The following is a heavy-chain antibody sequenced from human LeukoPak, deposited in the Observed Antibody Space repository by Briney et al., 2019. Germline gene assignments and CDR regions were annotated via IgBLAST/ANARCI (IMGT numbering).Heavy chain of an antibody. J-gene: IGHJ5*02. CDR3: ARGWWFDP. V-gene: IGHV4-30-2*01. Sequence: SQTLSLTCTVSGGSISSGGYYWSWIRQPPGKGLEWIGYIYHSGSTYYNPSLKSRVTISVDTSKNQFSLRLSSVTAADTAVYYCARGWWFDPWGQGTLVTVSS. CDR2: IYHSGST. D-gene: IGHD6-13*01. CDR1: GGSISSGGYY.